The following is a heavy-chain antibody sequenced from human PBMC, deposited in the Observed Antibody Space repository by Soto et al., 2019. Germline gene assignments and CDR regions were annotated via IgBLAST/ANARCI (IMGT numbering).Heavy chain of an antibody. V-gene: IGHV4-30-4*01. D-gene: IGHD3-3*01. Sequence: SETLSLTCTVSGGSISSGDYYWSWIRQPPGKGLERIGYIYYSGSTYYNPSLKSRVTISVDTSKNQFSLKLSSVTAADTAVYYCARYKLRFLEWLPPSLYYYGMDVWGQGTTVTVSS. CDR1: GGSISSGDYY. CDR2: IYYSGST. J-gene: IGHJ6*02. CDR3: ARYKLRFLEWLPPSLYYYGMDV.